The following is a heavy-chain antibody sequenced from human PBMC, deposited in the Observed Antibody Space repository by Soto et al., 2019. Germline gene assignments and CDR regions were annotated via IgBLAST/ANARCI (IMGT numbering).Heavy chain of an antibody. J-gene: IGHJ4*02. V-gene: IGHV1-69*08. CDR3: SRVDPGETSPFDH. D-gene: IGHD3-10*01. CDR2: INPIHGSR. Sequence: ASVKVSCKASGGSFDSYTISWVRQAPGQGLEWMGWINPIHGSRNFAQSFQGRVTMTRDTSTSTVYMEVSSLRSEDTAVYYCSRVDPGETSPFDHWGQGTLVTVSS. CDR1: GGSFDSYT.